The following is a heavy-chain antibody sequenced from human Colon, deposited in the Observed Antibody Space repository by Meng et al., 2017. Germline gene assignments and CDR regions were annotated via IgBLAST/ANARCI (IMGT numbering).Heavy chain of an antibody. D-gene: IGHD3-22*01. CDR2: IKSTSDGGTT. Sequence: GESLKISCAASGFTFTNAWMTWIRQAPGKGLEWVGRIKSTSDGGTTDYAAPVKGRFTISRDDSTTTVYLQMTSLKTEDTAIYYCTTGLDYYDSSGYYDWYFDLWGRGNLVTVSS. CDR1: GFTFTNAW. J-gene: IGHJ2*01. CDR3: TTGLDYYDSSGYYDWYFDL. V-gene: IGHV3-15*01.